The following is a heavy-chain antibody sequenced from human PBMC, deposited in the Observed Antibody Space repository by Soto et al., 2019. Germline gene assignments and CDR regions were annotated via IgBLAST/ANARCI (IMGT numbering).Heavy chain of an antibody. CDR1: GYTFTSYY. V-gene: IGHV1-46*03. CDR3: ARVISDYEVDY. Sequence: QVQLVQSGAEVKKPGASVKVSCKASGYTFTSYYMHWVRQAPGQGLEWMGIINPSGGSTSYAQKFRGRVTMTRDTSTSTVYMELSSLRSEDTAVYYCARVISDYEVDYWGQGTLVTVSS. CDR2: INPSGGST. J-gene: IGHJ4*02. D-gene: IGHD5-12*01.